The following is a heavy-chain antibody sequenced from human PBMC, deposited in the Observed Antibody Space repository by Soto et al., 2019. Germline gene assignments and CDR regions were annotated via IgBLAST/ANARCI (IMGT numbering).Heavy chain of an antibody. Sequence: GASVKVSCKASGVTFSSYAISWVRQAPGQGLEWMGGIIPIFGTANYAQKFQGRVTITADESTSTPYMDRSSLRSEDTAVYYCARPSMVRGVTPAPYYYYYGMDVWGQGTTVNVSS. D-gene: IGHD3-10*01. CDR3: ARPSMVRGVTPAPYYYYYGMDV. CDR1: GVTFSSYA. V-gene: IGHV1-69*13. CDR2: IIPIFGTA. J-gene: IGHJ6*02.